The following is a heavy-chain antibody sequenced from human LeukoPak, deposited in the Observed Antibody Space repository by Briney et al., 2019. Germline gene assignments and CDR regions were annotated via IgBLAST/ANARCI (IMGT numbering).Heavy chain of an antibody. CDR2: ISGSCGST. CDR1: VFTFSSYD. V-gene: IGHV3-23*01. D-gene: IGHD2-2*01. J-gene: IGHJ4*02. CDR3: AKDPRYCSSTSCVDY. Sequence: GGSLRLSCAASVFTFSSYDMSWVRQAPGKGLECVSAISGSCGSTYYADVVERRYNNSRHNSKNTLHREMNSLRAEDTAVYYCAKDPRYCSSTSCVDYWGQGTLVTVPS.